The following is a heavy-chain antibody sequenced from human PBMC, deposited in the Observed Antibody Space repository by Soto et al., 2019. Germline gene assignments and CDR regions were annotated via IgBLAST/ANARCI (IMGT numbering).Heavy chain of an antibody. CDR2: ISAYNGNT. Sequence: ASVKGSCKASGSTFTSYGISWVRQAPGQGLEWMGWISAYNGNTNYAQKLQGRVTMTTDTSTSTAYMELRSLRSDDTAVYYCARDFMAVAGTTRTIDYWGQGTLVTVSS. D-gene: IGHD6-19*01. J-gene: IGHJ4*02. V-gene: IGHV1-18*01. CDR3: ARDFMAVAGTTRTIDY. CDR1: GSTFTSYG.